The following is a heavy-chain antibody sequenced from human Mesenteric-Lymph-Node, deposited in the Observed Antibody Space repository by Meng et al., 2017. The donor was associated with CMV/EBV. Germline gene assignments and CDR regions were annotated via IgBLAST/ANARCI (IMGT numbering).Heavy chain of an antibody. J-gene: IGHJ4*02. D-gene: IGHD6-19*01. CDR2: ISGSGGST. CDR3: AKPQSGWFDFEY. CDR1: GFTFSSYA. V-gene: IGHV3-23*01. Sequence: GESLKISCAASGFTFSSYAMSWVRQAPGKGLEWVSAISGSGGSTYYADSVKGRFTLSRDNSKNTLNLQINSLRVEDTAIYYCAKPQSGWFDFEYWGQGTLVTVSS.